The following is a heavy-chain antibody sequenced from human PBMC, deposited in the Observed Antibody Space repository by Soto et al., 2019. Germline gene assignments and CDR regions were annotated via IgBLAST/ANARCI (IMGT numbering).Heavy chain of an antibody. CDR1: GFTFSSYA. CDR2: ISADGSDK. CDR3: VKGSDVARQELDY. D-gene: IGHD3-3*01. V-gene: IGHV3-30*18. J-gene: IGHJ4*02. Sequence: GGSLRLSSAASGFTFSSYAMSWVRQAPGKGLEWVAAISADGSDKYFSGSVKGRFTISRDNSKNTLFLQMNSLRVEDTAVYYCVKGSDVARQELDYWGQGTLVTVSS.